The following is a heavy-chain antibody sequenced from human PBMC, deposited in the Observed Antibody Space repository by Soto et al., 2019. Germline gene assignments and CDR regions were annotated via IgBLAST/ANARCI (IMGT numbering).Heavy chain of an antibody. J-gene: IGHJ4*02. CDR3: AKDTHYYASSGCYIFDY. V-gene: IGHV3-30*18. D-gene: IGHD3-22*01. CDR2: ISYDGTNK. Sequence: QVQLVESGGGVVQPGRSLRLSCAVSGFTFSDYGMHWVRQAPDKGLEWVAAISYDGTNKYYTDSVKGRFTISRYNSENTLYLHMNSLRVEDTAVYYCAKDTHYYASSGCYIFDYWGQGPLVTVSS. CDR1: GFTFSDYG.